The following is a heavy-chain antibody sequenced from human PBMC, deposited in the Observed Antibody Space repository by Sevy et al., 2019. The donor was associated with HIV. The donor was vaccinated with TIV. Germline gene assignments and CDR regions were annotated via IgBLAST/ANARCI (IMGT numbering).Heavy chain of an antibody. CDR1: GFTFSTFA. J-gene: IGHJ4*02. V-gene: IGHV3-23*01. CDR3: AKDWGTTAISDY. CDR2: ISATGSST. Sequence: GGSLRLSCAGSGFTFSTFAMSWVRQAPGKGLEWVSAISATGSSTFYSDSVKGRFTTSRDNSKNTLYLQMNSLRADDTAVYYCAKDWGTTAISDYWGRGTLVTVSS. D-gene: IGHD3-16*01.